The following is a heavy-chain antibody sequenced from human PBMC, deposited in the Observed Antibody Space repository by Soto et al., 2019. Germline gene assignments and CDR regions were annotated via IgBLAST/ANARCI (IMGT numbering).Heavy chain of an antibody. CDR3: TRSGIAAAGTKWFDP. CDR2: IRSKAYGGTT. CDR1: GFTFGDYA. Sequence: PGGSLRLSCTASGFTFGDYAMSWFRQAPGKGLEWVGFIRSKAYGGTTEYTASVKGRFTISRDDSKSIDYLQMNSLKTEDTAVYYCTRSGIAAAGTKWFDPWGQGTLVTVSS. D-gene: IGHD6-13*01. V-gene: IGHV3-49*01. J-gene: IGHJ5*02.